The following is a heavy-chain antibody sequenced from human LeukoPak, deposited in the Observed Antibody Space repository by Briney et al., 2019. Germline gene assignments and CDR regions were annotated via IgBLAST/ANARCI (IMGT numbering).Heavy chain of an antibody. CDR2: ISSSSSYI. D-gene: IGHD6-19*01. J-gene: IGHJ5*02. V-gene: IGHV3-21*01. Sequence: GGSLRLSCAASGFTFSSYAMSWARQAPGKGLEWVSAISSSSSYIYYADSVKGRFTISRDNAKNSLYLQINSLRAEDTAVYYCARGPGPEYSSGWTVDWFDPWGQGTLVTVSS. CDR3: ARGPGPEYSSGWTVDWFDP. CDR1: GFTFSSYA.